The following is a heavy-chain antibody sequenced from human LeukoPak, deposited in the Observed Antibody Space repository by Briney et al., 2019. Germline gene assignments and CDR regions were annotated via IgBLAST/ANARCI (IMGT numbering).Heavy chain of an antibody. CDR1: GFTFSTSG. D-gene: IGHD3-9*01. J-gene: IGHJ2*01. CDR3: ARHYDILTDTEPGFDL. CDR2: IWYDGSNK. Sequence: GRSLRLPCAASGFTFSTSGMHWVRQAPGKGLEWVAVIWYDGSNKYYADSVKGRLTISRDNSKNTLYLQMNSLRAEDTAVYYCARHYDILTDTEPGFDLWGRGTLVTVSS. V-gene: IGHV3-33*01.